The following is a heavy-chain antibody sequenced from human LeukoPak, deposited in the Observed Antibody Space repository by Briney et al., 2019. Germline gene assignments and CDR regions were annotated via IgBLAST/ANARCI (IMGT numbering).Heavy chain of an antibody. CDR3: ARDGRLGELSAFDY. J-gene: IGHJ4*02. CDR1: GFTFSSYE. V-gene: IGHV3-48*03. CDR2: ISSSGSTI. Sequence: GGSLELSCAASGFTFSSYEMNGVRRAPGKGLEGVSYISSSGSTIYYADSVKGRFTISRDNAKNSLYLQMNSLRAEDTAVYYCARDGRLGELSAFDYWGQGTLVTVSS. D-gene: IGHD3-16*02.